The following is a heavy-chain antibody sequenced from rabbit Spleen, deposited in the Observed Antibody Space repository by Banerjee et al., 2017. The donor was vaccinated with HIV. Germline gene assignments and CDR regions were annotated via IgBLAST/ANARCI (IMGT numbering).Heavy chain of an antibody. V-gene: IGHV1S45*01. CDR1: GFSFSDRDV. D-gene: IGHD8-1*01. CDR3: ARDSGSSFSSYGMDL. CDR2: INTATGKA. Sequence: QEQLEESGGGLVKPEGSLTLTCKASGFSFSDRDVMCWVRQAPGKGLEWIACINTATGKAVYASWVNGRFTISKTSSTTVTLQMTSLTAADTATYFCARDSGSSFSSYGMDLWGQGTLVTVS. J-gene: IGHJ3*01.